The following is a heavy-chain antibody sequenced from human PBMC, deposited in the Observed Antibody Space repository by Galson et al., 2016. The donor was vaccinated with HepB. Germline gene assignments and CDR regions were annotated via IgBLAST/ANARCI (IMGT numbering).Heavy chain of an antibody. CDR2: ITASTTTI. V-gene: IGHV3-48*02. Sequence: SLRLSCATSGFTFSSYSMNWVRQAPGKGLEWVSYITASTTTIRYADSVKGRFTISSDKAKNSLYLQMNSLRDEDTAVYYCAGDRAWAFDIWGQGTMVTVSS. CDR3: AGDRAWAFDI. CDR1: GFTFSSYS. J-gene: IGHJ3*02. D-gene: IGHD3-10*01.